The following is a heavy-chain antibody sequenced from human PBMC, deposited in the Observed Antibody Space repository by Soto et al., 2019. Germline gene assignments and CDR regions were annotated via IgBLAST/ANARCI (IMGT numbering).Heavy chain of an antibody. V-gene: IGHV1-46*01. CDR3: ARENPHIVVVTAKRGWFDP. CDR1: GYTFTSYY. Sequence: QVQLVQSGAEVKKPGASVKVSCKASGYTFTSYYIHWVRQAPGQGLEWMGIINPSGGSTTYAQTCQGRVPMTRDTSTSTVYMELSSLRSEDTAVYYCARENPHIVVVTAKRGWFDPWGQGTLVTVSS. J-gene: IGHJ5*02. D-gene: IGHD2-21*02. CDR2: INPSGGST.